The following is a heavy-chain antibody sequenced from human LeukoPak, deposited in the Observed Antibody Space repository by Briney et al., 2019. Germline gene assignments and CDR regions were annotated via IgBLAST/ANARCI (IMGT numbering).Heavy chain of an antibody. CDR3: ARGPGASDI. D-gene: IGHD7-27*01. V-gene: IGHV3-11*01. Sequence: PGGSLRLSCAASGFTFSDYYMNWIRQTPGKGLEWVSYISRGGSTRYYADSVNGRFTISRDNGRNSLYLQMNSLRAEDTAVYYCARGPGASDIWGQGTMVTVSS. CDR2: ISRGGSTR. CDR1: GFTFSDYY. J-gene: IGHJ3*02.